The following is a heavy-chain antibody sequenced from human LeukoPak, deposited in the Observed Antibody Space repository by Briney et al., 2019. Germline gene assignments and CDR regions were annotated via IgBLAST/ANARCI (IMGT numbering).Heavy chain of an antibody. Sequence: ASVKVSCKASGYTFTNYDINWVRQATGQGLEWMGWMNPKSGNTGCAQKFQGRVTMTRTNSISTAYMELSSLTSEDTAIYFCARGPSLHKDWVGGRWFDPWGQGTRVTVSS. CDR3: ARGPSLHKDWVGGRWFDP. D-gene: IGHD3/OR15-3a*01. J-gene: IGHJ5*02. CDR2: MNPKSGNT. CDR1: GYTFTNYD. V-gene: IGHV1-8*01.